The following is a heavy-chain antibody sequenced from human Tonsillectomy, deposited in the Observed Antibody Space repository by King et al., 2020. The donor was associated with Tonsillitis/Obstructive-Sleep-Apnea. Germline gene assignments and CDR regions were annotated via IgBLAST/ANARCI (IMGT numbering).Heavy chain of an antibody. Sequence: EVQLVQSGGGLVQPGGSLRLSCAASGFTFSNYAMSWVRQAPGKGLEWVSAISGSGGSTYYADSVKGRFTISRDNSKNTLYLQMNGLGAEETAVYYCGKVRVGIVATGDFDYWGQGTLVTVSS. CDR1: GFTFSNYA. D-gene: IGHD5-12*01. CDR2: ISGSGGST. CDR3: GKVRVGIVATGDFDY. J-gene: IGHJ4*02. V-gene: IGHV3-23*04.